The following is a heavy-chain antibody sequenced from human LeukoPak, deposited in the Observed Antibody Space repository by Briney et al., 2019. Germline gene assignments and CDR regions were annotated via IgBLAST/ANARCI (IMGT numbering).Heavy chain of an antibody. V-gene: IGHV3-21*01. CDR3: ARDSESVVVVPAAIDYYYGMDV. CDR2: ISSSSTYI. Sequence: PGGSLRLSCAASGFTFSSYSMNWVRQTPGKGLEWVSSISSSSTYIYYADSVKGRFTISRDNSKNTLYLQMNSLRAEDTAVYYCARDSESVVVVPAAIDYYYGMDVWGQGTTVTVSS. CDR1: GFTFSSYS. J-gene: IGHJ6*02. D-gene: IGHD2-2*01.